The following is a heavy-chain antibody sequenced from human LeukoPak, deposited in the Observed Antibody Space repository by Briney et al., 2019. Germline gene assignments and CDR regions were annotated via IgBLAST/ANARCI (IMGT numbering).Heavy chain of an antibody. CDR1: GGSISTYH. CDR3: ASIYYDSSGYLAIDY. CDR2: ISYSEGT. Sequence: KPSETLSLTCTVSGGSISTYHWAWIRQPPGKGLEWIGYISYSEGTNYNPSLKSRVTISIDTSKNQFSLKLTSVTAADTAVYYCASIYYDSSGYLAIDYWGQGTLVTVSS. V-gene: IGHV4-59*01. J-gene: IGHJ4*02. D-gene: IGHD3-22*01.